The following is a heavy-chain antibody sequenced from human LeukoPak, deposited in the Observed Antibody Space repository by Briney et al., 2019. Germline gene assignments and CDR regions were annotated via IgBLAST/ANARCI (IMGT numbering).Heavy chain of an antibody. D-gene: IGHD1-26*01. CDR2: IYSGGST. V-gene: IGHV3-53*01. Sequence: GGSLRPSCAASGSTVSSNYMSWVRQAPGKGLEWVSVIYSGGSTYYADSVKGRFTISRDNSKNTLYLQMNSLRAEDTAVYYCAAIVGAYDAFDIWGQGTMVTVSS. CDR3: AAIVGAYDAFDI. CDR1: GSTVSSNY. J-gene: IGHJ3*02.